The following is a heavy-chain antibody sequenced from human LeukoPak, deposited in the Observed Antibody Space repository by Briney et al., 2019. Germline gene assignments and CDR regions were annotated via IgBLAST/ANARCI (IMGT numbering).Heavy chain of an antibody. V-gene: IGHV3-30*18. CDR1: GFTFSSYG. CDR3: AKSYYDFWSGYWDY. Sequence: GGSLRLSCAASGFTFSSYGMHWVRQAPGKGLEWVAVISYDGSNKYYADSVKGRFTISRDNSKNTLYLQMNSLRAEDTAVYYCAKSYYDFWSGYWDYWGQGTLVTVSS. CDR2: ISYDGSNK. J-gene: IGHJ4*02. D-gene: IGHD3-3*01.